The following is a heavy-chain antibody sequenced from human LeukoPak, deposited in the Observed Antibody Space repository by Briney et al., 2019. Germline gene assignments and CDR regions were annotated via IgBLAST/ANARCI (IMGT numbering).Heavy chain of an antibody. D-gene: IGHD6-19*01. J-gene: IGHJ4*02. CDR1: ESPSSTFA. Sequence: GGSLKSSFAAPESPSSTFAMHGVARVPGKGLGGVAFISYDGSNKYYADSVKGRFTISRDNSKNTLYLQMNSLRAEDTAVYYCARVDPYSSGWPPFDYWGQGTLVTVSS. V-gene: IGHV3-30-3*01. CDR3: ARVDPYSSGWPPFDY. CDR2: ISYDGSNK.